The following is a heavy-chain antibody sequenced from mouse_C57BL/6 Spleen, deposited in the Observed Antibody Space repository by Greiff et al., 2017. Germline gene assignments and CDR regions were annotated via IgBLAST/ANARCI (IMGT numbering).Heavy chain of an antibody. V-gene: IGHV3-6*01. J-gene: IGHJ4*01. CDR3: ARDGYDVGYAMDY. CDR2: ISYDGSN. Sequence: VQLKESGPGLVKPSQSLSLTCSVTGYSITSGYYWNWIRQFPGNKLEWMGYISYDGSNNYNPSLKNRISITRDTSKNQFFLKLNSVTTEDTATYYCARDGYDVGYAMDYWGQGTSVTVSS. D-gene: IGHD2-2*01. CDR1: GYSITSGYY.